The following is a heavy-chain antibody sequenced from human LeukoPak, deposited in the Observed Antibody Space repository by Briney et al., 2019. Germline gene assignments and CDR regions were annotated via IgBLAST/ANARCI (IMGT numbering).Heavy chain of an antibody. J-gene: IGHJ3*02. D-gene: IGHD6-19*01. CDR3: ARQAYSSGWDDAFDI. CDR1: GGSFSGYY. Sequence: SETLSLTCAVYGGSFSGYYWSWIRQPPGKGLEWIGYIYYRGSTNYNPSLKSRVTISVDTSKNQFSLKLSSVTAADTAVYYCARQAYSSGWDDAFDIWGQGTMVTVSS. V-gene: IGHV4-59*08. CDR2: IYYRGST.